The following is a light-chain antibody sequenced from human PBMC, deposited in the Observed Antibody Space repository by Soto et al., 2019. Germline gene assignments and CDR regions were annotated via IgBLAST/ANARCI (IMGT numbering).Light chain of an antibody. CDR2: EVT. V-gene: IGLV2-8*01. CDR3: SSYGGSNNFV. Sequence: QSALTQPPSASGSPGQSVTIACTGTSSDVGGYNFVSWYQHFPGKAPKLIIYEVTKRPSGVPDRFSGSKSGNTASLTVSGLQTDDEADYYCSSYGGSNNFVFGTGTKLTVL. J-gene: IGLJ1*01. CDR1: SSDVGGYNF.